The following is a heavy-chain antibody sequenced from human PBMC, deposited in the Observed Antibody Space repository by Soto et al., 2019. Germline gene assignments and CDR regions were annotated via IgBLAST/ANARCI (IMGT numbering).Heavy chain of an antibody. V-gene: IGHV3-64*01. CDR3: VRRVSGNYDY. D-gene: IGHD1-7*01. Sequence: EVQLAESGGGMVQPGGSLRRSCVASGFTFSSYGMHWVRQAPGKGLEYVSSISSNGGTTYYGNSVKGRFTISRDNSKNTLYLQMGSLRAEDMAVYYCVRRVSGNYDYWGQGTLVTVSS. CDR2: ISSNGGTT. CDR1: GFTFSSYG. J-gene: IGHJ4*02.